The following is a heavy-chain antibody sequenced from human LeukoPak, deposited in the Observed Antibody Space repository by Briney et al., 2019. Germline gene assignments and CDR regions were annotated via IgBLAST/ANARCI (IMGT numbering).Heavy chain of an antibody. CDR2: IYYSGST. V-gene: IGHV4-59*01. D-gene: IGHD6-19*01. Sequence: SETLSLTCTVSGGSISSYYWSWIRQPPGKGLEWIGYIYYSGSTNYNRSLKSRVTISVDTSKNQFSLRLCSVTAADTGVYYCARAGWYGRYFDYWGQGTLVTVSS. CDR1: GGSISSYY. CDR3: ARAGWYGRYFDY. J-gene: IGHJ4*02.